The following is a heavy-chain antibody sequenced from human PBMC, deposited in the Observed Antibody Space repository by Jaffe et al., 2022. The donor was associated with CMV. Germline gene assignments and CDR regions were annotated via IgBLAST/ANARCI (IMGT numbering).Heavy chain of an antibody. CDR1: GFTFSNAW. CDR2: IKSKTDGGTT. D-gene: IGHD6-19*01. V-gene: IGHV3-15*01. Sequence: EVQLVESGGGLVKPGGSLRLSCAASGFTFSNAWMSWVRQAPGKGLEWVGRIKSKTDGGTTDYAAPVKGRFTISRDDSKNTLYLQMNSLKTEDTAVYYCTTAQTAGYSSGWYYFDYWGQGTLVTVSS. J-gene: IGHJ4*02. CDR3: TTAQTAGYSSGWYYFDY.